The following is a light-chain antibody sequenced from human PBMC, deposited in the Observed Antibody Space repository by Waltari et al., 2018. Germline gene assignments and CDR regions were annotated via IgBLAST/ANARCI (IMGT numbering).Light chain of an antibody. CDR3: QTGGHGTWV. V-gene: IGLV4-69*01. J-gene: IGLJ3*02. CDR2: VNSDGSH. Sequence: QLVLTQSPSASASLRHPLTLTCPLSSGPTNNVIAWLQQRPEKGPRYLMKVNSDGSHNKGDEIPDRFSGSSSGAERYLTISSLQSEDEADYFCQTGGHGTWVFGGGTKLTVL. CDR1: SGPTNNV.